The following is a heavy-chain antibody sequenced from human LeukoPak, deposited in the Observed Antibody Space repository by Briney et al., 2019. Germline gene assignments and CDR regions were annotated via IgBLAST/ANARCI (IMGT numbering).Heavy chain of an antibody. Sequence: GGSLRLSCAASGFTFSSYGMHWVRQAPGKGLEWVAFIRYDGSNKYYADSVKGRFTISRDNSKNTLYLQMNSLRAEDTSVYYCAKDELGYCSSTSCPYYYYYYMDVWGKGTTVTVSS. CDR1: GFTFSSYG. CDR3: AKDELGYCSSTSCPYYYYYYMDV. CDR2: IRYDGSNK. J-gene: IGHJ6*03. V-gene: IGHV3-30*02. D-gene: IGHD2-2*01.